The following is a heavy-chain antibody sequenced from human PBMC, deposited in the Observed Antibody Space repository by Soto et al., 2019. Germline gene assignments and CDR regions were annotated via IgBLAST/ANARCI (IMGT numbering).Heavy chain of an antibody. J-gene: IGHJ3*02. Sequence: EVQLVESGGGLIQPGGSLRLTCAASGFAVSSNYMSWVRQAPGKGLEWVSLIYSGGNTYYADSVKGRFTISRDNSKNTLYLQMNSLRAEDTAVYYCARASKGSGYSPHAFDIWGQGTMVTVSS. CDR2: IYSGGNT. D-gene: IGHD3-22*01. CDR3: ARASKGSGYSPHAFDI. CDR1: GFAVSSNY. V-gene: IGHV3-53*01.